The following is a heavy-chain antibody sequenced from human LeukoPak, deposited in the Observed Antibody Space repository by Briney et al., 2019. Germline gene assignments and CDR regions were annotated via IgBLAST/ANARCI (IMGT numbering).Heavy chain of an antibody. CDR3: ARDPDRLPAATTGWFDP. D-gene: IGHD2-2*01. Sequence: ASVKVSCKASGYTFTSYGISWVRHAPGQRLEWMGWISAYNGNTNYAQKLQGRVTMTTDTSTSTAYMELRSLRSDDTAVYYCARDPDRLPAATTGWFDPWGQGTLVTVSS. V-gene: IGHV1-18*01. J-gene: IGHJ5*02. CDR2: ISAYNGNT. CDR1: GYTFTSYG.